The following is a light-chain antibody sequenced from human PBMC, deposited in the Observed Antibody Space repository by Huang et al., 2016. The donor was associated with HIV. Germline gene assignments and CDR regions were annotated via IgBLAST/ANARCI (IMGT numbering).Light chain of an antibody. CDR2: GAS. J-gene: IGKJ1*01. V-gene: IGKV3-20*01. Sequence: EIVLTQSPGTLSLSPGERATLSCRVSQSVSSNYLAWYQQKPGQAPRLLIYGASSRATGIPDRFSGSRSGTDFTLTISSLEPEDFAVYYCQQYGSSSGAFGQGTTVEIK. CDR1: QSVSSNY. CDR3: QQYGSSSGA.